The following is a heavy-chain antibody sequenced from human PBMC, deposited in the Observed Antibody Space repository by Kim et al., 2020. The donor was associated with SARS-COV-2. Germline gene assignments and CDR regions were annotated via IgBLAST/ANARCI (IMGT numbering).Heavy chain of an antibody. CDR1: GFTFSSYA. D-gene: IGHD5-18*01. CDR2: ISYDGSNK. Sequence: GGSLRLSCAASGFTFSSYAMHWVRQAPGKGLEWVAVISYDGSNKYYADSVKGRFTISRDNSKNTLYLQMNSLRAEDTAVYYCARYPVDTAMIYYYYGMDAWGEGTTVSVSS. J-gene: IGHJ6*04. V-gene: IGHV3-30*04. CDR3: ARYPVDTAMIYYYYGMDA.